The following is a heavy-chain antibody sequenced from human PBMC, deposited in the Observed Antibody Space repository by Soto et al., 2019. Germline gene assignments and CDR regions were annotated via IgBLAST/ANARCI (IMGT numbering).Heavy chain of an antibody. CDR3: TSNSPLVENDYYGMAV. V-gene: IGHV4-59*08. Sequence: SETLSLTCSVSGDSISSYYWSWIRQPPGKGLEWIGYIYYTGSPTYNPSFKSRVTISVDRSKNQFSLRLISVTAADTAVYYCTSNSPLVENDYYGMAVWRQGTTVTVSS. CDR1: GDSISSYY. D-gene: IGHD3-16*01. CDR2: IYYTGSP. J-gene: IGHJ6*02.